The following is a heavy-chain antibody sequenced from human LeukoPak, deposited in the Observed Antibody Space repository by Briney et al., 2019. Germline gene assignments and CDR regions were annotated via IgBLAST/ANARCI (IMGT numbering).Heavy chain of an antibody. D-gene: IGHD3-3*01. CDR1: GYTFTGFH. J-gene: IGHJ4*02. CDR2: INPNSGGT. CDR3: ARWRLRVVMSFDY. Sequence: ASVKVSCKTSGYTFTGFHMFWVRQAPGQGLEWMGWINPNSGGTNYAQKFQGRVTMTRDTSISTAYMELSRLRSDDTAVYYCARWRLRVVMSFDYWGQGTLVTVSS. V-gene: IGHV1-2*02.